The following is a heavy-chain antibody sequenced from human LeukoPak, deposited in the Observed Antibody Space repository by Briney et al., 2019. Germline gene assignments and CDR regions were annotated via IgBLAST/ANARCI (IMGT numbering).Heavy chain of an antibody. Sequence: ASVKVSCKASGYTFTSYYMHWVRQAPGQGLEWMGIINPSGGSTSYAQKFQGRVTMTRDVSTSTVYMELSSLRSEDTAVYYCARTYGTTLFGYYYYMDVWGKGTTVTVSS. D-gene: IGHD1-7*01. J-gene: IGHJ6*03. CDR3: ARTYGTTLFGYYYYMDV. CDR2: INPSGGST. CDR1: GYTFTSYY. V-gene: IGHV1-46*01.